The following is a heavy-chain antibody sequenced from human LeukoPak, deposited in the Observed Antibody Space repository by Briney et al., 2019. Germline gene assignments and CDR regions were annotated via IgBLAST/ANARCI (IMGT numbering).Heavy chain of an antibody. V-gene: IGHV3-21*01. D-gene: IGHD3-22*01. Sequence: GGSLRLSCAASGLTFSSYSMNWVRQAPGKGLEWVSSISSSSSYIYYVDLVKGRFTISRDNAKNSLYLQMNSLRAEDTAVYYCARGQLYYDSSGFDYWGQGTLVTVSS. CDR1: GLTFSSYS. CDR3: ARGQLYYDSSGFDY. J-gene: IGHJ4*02. CDR2: ISSSSSYI.